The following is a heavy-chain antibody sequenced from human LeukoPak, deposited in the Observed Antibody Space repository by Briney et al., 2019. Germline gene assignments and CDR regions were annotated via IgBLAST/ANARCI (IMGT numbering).Heavy chain of an antibody. CDR2: ISGSSSHI. J-gene: IGHJ4*02. CDR3: ARDQIGSW. Sequence: PEGSLRLSCEASGFTFSDYYLSWIRQAPGKGLEWISYISGSSSHINYADSVKGRFTISRDNAKKSVYLQMDSLRVEDTAVYYCARDQIGSWWGQGTLVIVSS. D-gene: IGHD6-13*01. V-gene: IGHV3-11*06. CDR1: GFTFSDYY.